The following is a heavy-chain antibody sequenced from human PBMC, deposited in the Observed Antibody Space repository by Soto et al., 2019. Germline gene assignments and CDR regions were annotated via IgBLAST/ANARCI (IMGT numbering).Heavy chain of an antibody. D-gene: IGHD2-15*01. CDR2: ISRSSSYI. CDR1: GFTFSSYT. V-gene: IGHV3-21*01. J-gene: IGHJ4*02. Sequence: EVQLVESGGGLVKPGGSLRLSCAASGFTFSSYTMNWVRQAPGKGLEWVSSISRSSSYIYFADSVKGRFTISRDNAKNSLYLQINSLSAEDTAVYYGGAATGAYWGQGTLVTVSS. CDR3: GAATGAY.